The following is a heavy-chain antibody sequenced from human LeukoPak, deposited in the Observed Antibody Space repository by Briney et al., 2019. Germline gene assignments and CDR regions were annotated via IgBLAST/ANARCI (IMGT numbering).Heavy chain of an antibody. CDR2: FNPEDGET. J-gene: IGHJ4*02. CDR1: GYTLTELS. CDR3: ATTAGYSGSYYFDY. D-gene: IGHD1-26*01. Sequence: ASVKVSCKVSGYTLTELSMHWVRQAPGKGLEWMGGFNPEDGETIYAQKFQGRVTMTEDTSTDTAYMELTSLRSEDTAVYYCATTAGYSGSYYFDYWGQGTLVTVS. V-gene: IGHV1-24*01.